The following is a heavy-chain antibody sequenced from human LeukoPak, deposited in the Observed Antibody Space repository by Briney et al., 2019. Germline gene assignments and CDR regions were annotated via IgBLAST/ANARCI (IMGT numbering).Heavy chain of an antibody. CDR3: ARVGIISEPTATFYFDY. J-gene: IGHJ4*02. CDR1: GGSLSSGSSY. V-gene: IGHV4-31*03. Sequence: PSETLSLTCTVSGGSLSSGSSYWSWIRQHPGKGLEWIGYIFYTGSTYYNPSLNSRINISVVTSMNQFSLQLSSVTAADTAVYYCARVGIISEPTATFYFDYWGQGTLVTVSS. CDR2: IFYTGST. D-gene: IGHD1-1*01.